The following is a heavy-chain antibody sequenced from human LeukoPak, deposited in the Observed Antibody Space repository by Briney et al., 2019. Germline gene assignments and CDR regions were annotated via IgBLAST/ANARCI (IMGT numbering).Heavy chain of an antibody. Sequence: EGSLRLSCAAAGFTFSSYAMSWVRQAPGKVLELASAISGSGGSPYYADSVKGRFTISRDNSKNTLYLQMNSLRAEDTAVYYCAKGSYDYVWGSYRYTPIDYWGQGTLVTVSS. CDR2: ISGSGGSP. CDR3: AKGSYDYVWGSYRYTPIDY. CDR1: GFTFSSYA. V-gene: IGHV3-23*01. D-gene: IGHD3-16*02. J-gene: IGHJ4*02.